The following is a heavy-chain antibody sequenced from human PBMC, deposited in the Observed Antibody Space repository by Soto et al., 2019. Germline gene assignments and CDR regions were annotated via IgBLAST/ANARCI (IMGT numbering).Heavy chain of an antibody. CDR2: MNPNTGKS. J-gene: IGHJ4*02. Sequence: ASVKFSCKTSGYSFTDLNVNWVRQAPGQGLEWMGWMNPNTGKSGYTQKFQGRVTMTGNTSISTAYMEVSSLTSGDTAVYYCTRGTSSERWGSRFFDYWGQGTLVTVSS. D-gene: IGHD1-26*01. V-gene: IGHV1-8*02. CDR1: GYSFTDLN. CDR3: TRGTSSERWGSRFFDY.